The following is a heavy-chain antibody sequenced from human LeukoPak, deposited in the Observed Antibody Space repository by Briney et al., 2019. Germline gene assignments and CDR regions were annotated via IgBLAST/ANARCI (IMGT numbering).Heavy chain of an antibody. CDR1: GFIFSNYW. V-gene: IGHV3-7*01. Sequence: GGSLRLSCAASGFIFSNYWMTWVRQAPGKGLEWVATIRQGGSETFYVDSVRGRFTISRDDAKNSLYLQMNSLRAEDMAVYYCARDPLDYWSQGTPVTVSS. CDR3: ARDPLDY. J-gene: IGHJ4*02. CDR2: IRQGGSET.